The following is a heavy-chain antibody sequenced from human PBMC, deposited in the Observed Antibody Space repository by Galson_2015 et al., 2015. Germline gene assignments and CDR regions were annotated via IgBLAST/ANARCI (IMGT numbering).Heavy chain of an antibody. V-gene: IGHV1-18*01. J-gene: IGHJ4*02. CDR1: GYIFTSYG. Sequence: SVKVSCKASGYIFTSYGISWVRQAPGQGLEWMGWINSYNGNTKSAQKLQGRLTLTTDTSTSTAYMELRSLTSDDTAVYYCARDGRDGYNYLDYWGQGTLVTVSS. D-gene: IGHD5-24*01. CDR3: ARDGRDGYNYLDY. CDR2: INSYNGNT.